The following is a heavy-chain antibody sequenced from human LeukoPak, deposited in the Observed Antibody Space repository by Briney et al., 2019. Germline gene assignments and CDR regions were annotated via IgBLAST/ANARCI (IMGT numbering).Heavy chain of an antibody. Sequence: GGSLRLSCAASGFTFSHYNMNWVRQAPGKGLEWVSYISPSGSTTHYADSVKGRFTISRDNAKNSLYLQMNSLRAEDTAVYYCAKDLELTDAFDIWGQGTMVTVSS. CDR1: GFTFSHYN. J-gene: IGHJ3*02. CDR3: AKDLELTDAFDI. D-gene: IGHD1-26*01. CDR2: ISPSGSTT. V-gene: IGHV3-48*03.